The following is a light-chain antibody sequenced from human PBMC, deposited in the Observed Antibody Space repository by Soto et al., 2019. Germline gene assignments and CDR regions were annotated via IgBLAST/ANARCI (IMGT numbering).Light chain of an antibody. Sequence: RQSQGSLSVAPGERVTLSCRPSQSISSSYLAWYQQRHGQAPRLLVYAASRRATGIPDRFSGSGSETDFTVPMCRLASGDFAVYFCQQHGSSSITFGQGTRLEIK. CDR2: AAS. CDR1: QSISSSY. V-gene: IGKV3-20*01. CDR3: QQHGSSSIT. J-gene: IGKJ5*01.